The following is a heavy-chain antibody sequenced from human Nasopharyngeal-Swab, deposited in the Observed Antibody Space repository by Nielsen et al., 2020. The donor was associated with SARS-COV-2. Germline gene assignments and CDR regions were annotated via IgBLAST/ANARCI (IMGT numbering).Heavy chain of an antibody. D-gene: IGHD3-10*01. CDR2: IYYSGST. J-gene: IGHJ6*02. CDR3: AREALKELLWFGESSSYYGMDV. CDR1: GGSISSGGYY. V-gene: IGHV4-31*03. Sequence: SETLSLTCTVSGGSISSGGYYWSWIRQHPGKGLEWIGYIYYSGSTYHNPSLKSRVTISVDTSKNQFSLKLSSVTAADTAVYYCAREALKELLWFGESSSYYGMDVWGQGTTVTVSS.